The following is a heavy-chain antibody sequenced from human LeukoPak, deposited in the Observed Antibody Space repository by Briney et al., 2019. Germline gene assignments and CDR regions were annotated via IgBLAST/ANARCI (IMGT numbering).Heavy chain of an antibody. CDR2: IYYSGST. CDR1: GGSVSSGSYY. D-gene: IGHD3-9*01. Sequence: SETLSLTCTVSGGSVSSGSYYWSWIRQPPGEGLEWIGYIYYSGSTKYNPSLKSRVTISVDMSTNQFSLKLRSVTAADTAVYYCARSTSTMTAYVYWGQGTLVTVSS. J-gene: IGHJ4*02. CDR3: ARSTSTMTAYVY. V-gene: IGHV4-61*01.